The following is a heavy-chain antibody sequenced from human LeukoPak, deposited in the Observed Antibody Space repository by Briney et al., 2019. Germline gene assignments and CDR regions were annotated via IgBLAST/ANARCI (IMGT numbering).Heavy chain of an antibody. D-gene: IGHD2-2*01. CDR2: IYYSGST. V-gene: IGHV4-39*01. CDR3: ARQLMDLDIVVVYWFDP. CDR1: GGSISSSSYY. Sequence: SETLSLTCTVSGGSISSSSYYWGWIRQPPGKGLEWIGSIYYSGSTYYNPSLKSRVTISVDTSKNQFSLKLSSVTAADTAVYYCARQLMDLDIVVVYWFDPWGQGTLVTVSS. J-gene: IGHJ5*02.